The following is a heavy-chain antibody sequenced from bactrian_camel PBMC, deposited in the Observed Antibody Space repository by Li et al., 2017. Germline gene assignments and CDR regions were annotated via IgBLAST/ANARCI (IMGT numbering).Heavy chain of an antibody. D-gene: IGHD3*01. CDR1: GAFSSPYC. Sequence: HVQLVESGGGSVRTRERLRLTCRAFGAFSSPYCMGWFRQTPGKEREGVATIYTGTGNTYYADSVKGRFTFSHNNKNTVYLQMNSLNAEDTGIYYCAAGKSQGASCYVTWRRRDFPYWGQGTQVTVS. V-gene: IGHV3S54*01. J-gene: IGHJ6*01. CDR3: AAGKSQGASCYVTWRRRDFPY. CDR2: IYTGTGNT.